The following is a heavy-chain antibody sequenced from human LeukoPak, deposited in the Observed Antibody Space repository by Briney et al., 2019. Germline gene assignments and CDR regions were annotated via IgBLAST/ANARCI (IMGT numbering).Heavy chain of an antibody. V-gene: IGHV7-4-1*02. CDR2: INTNTGNP. D-gene: IGHD3-22*01. J-gene: IGHJ5*02. CDR3: ARGTALYYYDSSGSRNNWFDP. CDR1: GYTFTSYA. Sequence: ASVKVSCKASGYTFTSYAMNWVRQAPGQGLERMGWINTNTGNPTYAQGFTGRFVFSLDTSVSTAYLQISSLKAEDTAVYYCARGTALYYYDSSGSRNNWFDPWGQGTLVTVSS.